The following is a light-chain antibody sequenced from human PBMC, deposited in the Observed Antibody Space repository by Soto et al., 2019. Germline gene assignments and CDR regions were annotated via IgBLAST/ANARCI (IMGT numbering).Light chain of an antibody. CDR2: AAS. CDR3: QQSYSTPLT. Sequence: DIQMPHSPSSLSAPIGDRVTITCSASQSISSYLNWYQQKTGKAPNLLIYAASILQSGGPSRFSGSGSWTDFTLTISSLQPEDFAAYDYQQSYSTPLTFGGGTKVEIK. CDR1: QSISSY. J-gene: IGKJ4*01. V-gene: IGKV1-39*01.